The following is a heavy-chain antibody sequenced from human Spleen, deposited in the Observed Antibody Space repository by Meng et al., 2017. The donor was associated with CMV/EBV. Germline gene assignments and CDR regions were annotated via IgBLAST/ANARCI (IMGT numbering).Heavy chain of an antibody. CDR3: ARAGSGGSRTLEVLYY. CDR1: SISSGGYC. D-gene: IGHD2-15*01. CDR2: IYYSGST. Sequence: SISSGGYCWRWIRQHPGKGLEWIGYIYYSGSTYYNPSLKSRVTISVDTSKNQFSLKLSSVTAADTAVYYCARAGSGGSRTLEVLYYWGQGTLVTVSS. J-gene: IGHJ4*02. V-gene: IGHV4-31*02.